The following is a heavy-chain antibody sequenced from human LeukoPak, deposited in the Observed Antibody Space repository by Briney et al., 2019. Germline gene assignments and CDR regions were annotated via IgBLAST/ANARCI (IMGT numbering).Heavy chain of an antibody. J-gene: IGHJ4*02. CDR1: GYSFTGYQ. Sequence: ASVKVSCKASGYSFTGYQMHWVRQAPGQGLEWMGWINPNNGDTNYAQKLQGRVTMTTDTSTSTAYMELRSLGSDETAVYYCARVDLLTGYYFFDYWGQGTLVTVSS. D-gene: IGHD3-9*01. CDR2: INPNNGDT. V-gene: IGHV1-18*04. CDR3: ARVDLLTGYYFFDY.